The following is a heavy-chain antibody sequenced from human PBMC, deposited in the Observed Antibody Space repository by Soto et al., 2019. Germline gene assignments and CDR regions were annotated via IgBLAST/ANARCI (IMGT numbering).Heavy chain of an antibody. J-gene: IGHJ4*02. D-gene: IGHD6-13*01. CDR1: GYTFTNYD. CDR3: AKASRSSSWSHFDY. V-gene: IGHV1-8*01. Sequence: QVQLVQSGAEVKKPGASVKVSCKASGYTFTNYDINWVRQATGQGLEWMGWMNPNSGNTGYAQKFQGRVTMTRNTSISTAYMELRSLRSEDTAVYYCAKASRSSSWSHFDYWGQGALVTVSS. CDR2: MNPNSGNT.